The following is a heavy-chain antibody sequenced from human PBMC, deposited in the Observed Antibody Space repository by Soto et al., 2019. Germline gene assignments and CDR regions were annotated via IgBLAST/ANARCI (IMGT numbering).Heavy chain of an antibody. CDR2: IFHSGST. J-gene: IGHJ4*02. V-gene: IGHV4-4*02. CDR3: AHRPIVVAAI. D-gene: IGHD2-15*01. CDR1: GGSISNSNW. Sequence: QVQLQESGPGLVKPSGTLSLTCAVFGGSISNSNWWTWVRQPPGKGLDWIGEIFHSGSTNHNSSLFGRVTISVDKANTQFSLKLSSVTAGGTAVYYCAHRPIVVAAIWGQGTLVTVSS.